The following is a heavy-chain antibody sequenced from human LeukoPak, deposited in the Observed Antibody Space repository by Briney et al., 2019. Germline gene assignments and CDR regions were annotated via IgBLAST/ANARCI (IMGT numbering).Heavy chain of an antibody. CDR2: IYPGDSDT. D-gene: IGHD5-24*01. J-gene: IGHJ4*02. V-gene: IGHV5-51*01. CDR3: ARLSGRWLQIRGYYFDY. CDR1: GYSFTSYW. Sequence: GESLKISCKGSGYSFTSYWIGWVRRMPGKGLEWMGIIYPGDSDTRYSPSFQGQVTISADKSISTAYLQWSSLKASDTAMYYCARLSGRWLQIRGYYFDYWGQGTLVTVSS.